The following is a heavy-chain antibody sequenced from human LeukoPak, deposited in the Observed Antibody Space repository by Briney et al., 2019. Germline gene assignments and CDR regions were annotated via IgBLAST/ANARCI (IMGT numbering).Heavy chain of an antibody. V-gene: IGHV4-34*01. J-gene: IGHJ6*02. Sequence: SETLSLTCAVYGGSFSGYYWSWIRQPPGKGLEWIGEIYHSGSTNYNPSLRSRVTISVDKSKNQFSLKLSSVTAADTAVYYCARYCSSTSCYALYYYYGMDVWGQGTTVTVSS. CDR1: GGSFSGYY. D-gene: IGHD2-2*01. CDR2: IYHSGST. CDR3: ARYCSSTSCYALYYYYGMDV.